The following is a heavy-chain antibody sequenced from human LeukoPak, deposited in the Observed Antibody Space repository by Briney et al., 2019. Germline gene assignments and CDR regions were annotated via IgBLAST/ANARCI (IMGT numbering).Heavy chain of an antibody. V-gene: IGHV3-23*01. CDR3: AKTEWELPS. Sequence: PSETLSLTCAVYGGSFSGYYWSWIRQPPGEGLEWVSAISGSGGSTYYADSVKGRFTISRDNSKNTLYLQMNSLRAEDTAVYYCAKTEWELPSWGQGTLVTVSS. J-gene: IGHJ4*02. CDR2: ISGSGGST. CDR1: GGSFSGYY. D-gene: IGHD1-26*01.